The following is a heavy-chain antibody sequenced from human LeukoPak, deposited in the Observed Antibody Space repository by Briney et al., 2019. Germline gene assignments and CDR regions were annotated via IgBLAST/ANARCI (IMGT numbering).Heavy chain of an antibody. Sequence: SETLSLTCNVSGGSCNGYYWTWIRQPPGKGLEWIAEINHIGTTNHNPSLKSRVSVSTDTSKNQFFLKLTSVTAADTALYYCARLVVTAPQNHYYMDVWGEGTTVTVSS. CDR1: GGSCNGYY. CDR3: ARLVVTAPQNHYYMDV. CDR2: INHIGTT. J-gene: IGHJ6*03. V-gene: IGHV4-34*01. D-gene: IGHD2-21*02.